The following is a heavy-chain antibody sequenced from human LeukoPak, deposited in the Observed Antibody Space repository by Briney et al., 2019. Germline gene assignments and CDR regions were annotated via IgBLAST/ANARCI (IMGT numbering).Heavy chain of an antibody. CDR3: ARVMGSVWAILFDP. V-gene: IGHV4-31*03. D-gene: IGHD6-25*01. Sequence: SETLSLTCTVSGGSISSGGYYWRWIRQHPGKGLEWIGYIYYSGSTYYNPSLKSRVTISVDTSKNQFSLKLSSVTAADTAGYYCARVMGSVWAILFDPWGQGTLVTVSS. CDR1: GGSISSGGYY. CDR2: IYYSGST. J-gene: IGHJ5*02.